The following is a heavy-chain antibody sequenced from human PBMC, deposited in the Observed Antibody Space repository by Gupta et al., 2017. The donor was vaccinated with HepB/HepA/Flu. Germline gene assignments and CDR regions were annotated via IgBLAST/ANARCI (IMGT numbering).Heavy chain of an antibody. CDR3: TRGYGVFYYYGMDV. CDR2: IRSKAYGETT. V-gene: IGHV3-49*04. CDR1: GFSLGDYA. J-gene: IGHJ6*02. D-gene: IGHD4-17*01. Sequence: EVQLVESGGGLIQPGRSLRLACTTSGFSLGDYAMTCVRQAPGKGLEWVGLIRSKAYGETTEYAAPVKGRFTISRDDSKNIAYLQMNSLKTEDTAVYYCTRGYGVFYYYGMDVWGQGTTVTVSS.